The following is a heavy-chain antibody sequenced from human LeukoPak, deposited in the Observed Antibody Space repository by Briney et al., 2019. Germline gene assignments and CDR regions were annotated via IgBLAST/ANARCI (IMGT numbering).Heavy chain of an antibody. CDR2: INPSGGST. CDR3: ARDSEDTTMGPGY. Sequence: ASVKVSCKTSGYTFTSYYMHWVRQAPGQGLEWMGIINPSGGSTSYAQKFQGRVAMTRDMSTSTVYMELSSLRSEDTAVYYCARDSEDTTMGPGYWGQGTLVTVSS. D-gene: IGHD5-18*01. V-gene: IGHV1-46*01. CDR1: GYTFTSYY. J-gene: IGHJ4*02.